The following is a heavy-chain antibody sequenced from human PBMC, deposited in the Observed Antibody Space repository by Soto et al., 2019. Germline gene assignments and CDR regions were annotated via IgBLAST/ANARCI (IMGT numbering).Heavy chain of an antibody. J-gene: IGHJ5*02. V-gene: IGHV4-4*02. D-gene: IGHD4-4*01. CDR1: GDSIESYNW. CDR2: INHRGNT. CDR3: AREVMTKVAYNWFDP. Sequence: SETLSLTCAVSGDSIESYNWWSWVRQPPGKGLEWIGEINHRGNTNFNPSLKSRVTISVDTSKNQFSLKLTSATAADTAVYYCAREVMTKVAYNWFDPWGKGTLITVS.